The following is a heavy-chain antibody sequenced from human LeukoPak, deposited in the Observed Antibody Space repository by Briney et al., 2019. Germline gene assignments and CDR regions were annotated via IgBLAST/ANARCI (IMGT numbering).Heavy chain of an antibody. CDR1: GFTFSSYG. Sequence: GGSLRLSCAASGFTFSSYGMHWVRQAPGKGLEWVAFIRYDGSNKYYADSVKGRFTISRDNSKNTLYLQMNSLRAEDKAVYYCAKGFLGGSYGLIDCWGQGTLVTVSS. D-gene: IGHD1-26*01. J-gene: IGHJ4*02. CDR3: AKGFLGGSYGLIDC. CDR2: IRYDGSNK. V-gene: IGHV3-30*02.